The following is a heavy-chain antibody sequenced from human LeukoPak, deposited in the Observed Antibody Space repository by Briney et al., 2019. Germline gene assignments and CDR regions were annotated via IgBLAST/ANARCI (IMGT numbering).Heavy chain of an antibody. CDR2: INPYSGGT. D-gene: IGHD1-1*01. Sequence: GASVKVSCKASGYTFTGYYLHWVRQAPGQGLEWMGWINPYSGGTDYAQKFQGRVTMTRDTSITTAYMELNRLNSDDTAVFYCAREFDDGSPRFDYWGQGTLVTVSS. J-gene: IGHJ4*02. V-gene: IGHV1-2*02. CDR1: GYTFTGYY. CDR3: AREFDDGSPRFDY.